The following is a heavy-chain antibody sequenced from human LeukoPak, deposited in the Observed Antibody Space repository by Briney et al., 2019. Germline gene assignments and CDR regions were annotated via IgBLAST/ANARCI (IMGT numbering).Heavy chain of an antibody. V-gene: IGHV4-61*08. CDR1: GDFISSGDYY. J-gene: IGHJ1*01. CDR3: ARGEYDPSGYYSGFQY. D-gene: IGHD3-22*01. Sequence: PSETLSLTCTVSGDFISSGDYYWSWIRQPPGKGLEWIGYIYNSGSTNYNPSLKSRVTISVDTSKNQFSLKLNSVTAADTAVYYCARGEYDPSGYYSGFQYWGQGTLVTVSS. CDR2: IYNSGST.